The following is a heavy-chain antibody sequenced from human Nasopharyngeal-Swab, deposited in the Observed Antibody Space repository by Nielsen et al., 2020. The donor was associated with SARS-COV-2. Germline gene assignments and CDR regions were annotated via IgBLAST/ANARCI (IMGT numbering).Heavy chain of an antibody. V-gene: IGHV4-34*01. J-gene: IGHJ5*02. CDR2: INHSGST. CDR3: ARGQKGEQQLDPPLKTNNWFDP. D-gene: IGHD6-13*01. Sequence: SRQRPGKGLEWIGDINHSGSTNYNPSLKSRVTISVDTSKNQFSLKLSSVTAADTAVYYCARGQKGEQQLDPPLKTNNWFDPWGQGTLVTVSS.